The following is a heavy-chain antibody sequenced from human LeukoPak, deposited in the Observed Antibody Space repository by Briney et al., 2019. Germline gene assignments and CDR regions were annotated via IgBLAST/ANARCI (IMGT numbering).Heavy chain of an antibody. Sequence: ASVKVSCKASGYTFTSYDINWVRQAPGQGLEWMGWINPNSGGTNYAQKFQGRVTMTRDTSISTAYMELSRLRSDDTAVYYCARDQYSYGYSAFDIWGQGTMVTVSS. CDR2: INPNSGGT. D-gene: IGHD5-18*01. J-gene: IGHJ3*02. V-gene: IGHV1-2*02. CDR1: GYTFTSYD. CDR3: ARDQYSYGYSAFDI.